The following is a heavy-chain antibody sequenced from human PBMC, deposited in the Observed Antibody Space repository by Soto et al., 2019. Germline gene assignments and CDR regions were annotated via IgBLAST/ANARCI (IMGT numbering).Heavy chain of an antibody. V-gene: IGHV1-69*13. Sequence: ASVKVSCKASGGAFTSYGISWVRHAPGQGLELMGGIIPIMDTTNYAPKFQGRVTISADASTDTAYMELSGLRYEDTAIYYCARVFGTNWFDPWGQGTPVTVSS. J-gene: IGHJ5*02. D-gene: IGHD3-10*02. CDR1: GGAFTSYG. CDR2: IIPIMDTT. CDR3: ARVFGTNWFDP.